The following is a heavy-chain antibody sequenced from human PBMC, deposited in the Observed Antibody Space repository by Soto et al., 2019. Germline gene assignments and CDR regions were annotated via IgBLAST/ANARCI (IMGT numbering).Heavy chain of an antibody. CDR3: ARGVRRRYSSSWAFDY. CDR1: GGSFSGYY. J-gene: IGHJ4*02. D-gene: IGHD6-13*01. Sequence: QVQLQQWGAGLLKPSETLSPTCAVYGGSFSGYYWSGIRQPPGKGRGWIGEINHSGSTNYNPSLKSRVTISVDTSKNQFSLKLSSVTAADTAVYYCARGVRRRYSSSWAFDYWGQGTLVTVSS. CDR2: INHSGST. V-gene: IGHV4-34*01.